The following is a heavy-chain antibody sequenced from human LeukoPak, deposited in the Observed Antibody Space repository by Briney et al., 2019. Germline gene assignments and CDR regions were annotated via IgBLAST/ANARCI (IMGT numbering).Heavy chain of an antibody. V-gene: IGHV4-39*01. D-gene: IGHD2-15*01. J-gene: IGHJ4*02. CDR3: ASRIPDCSGGSCYSTFWDY. CDR2: IYYSGST. Sequence: SETLSLTCTVSGGSISSSSYYWSWIRQPPGKGLEWIGSIYYSGSTYYNPSLKSRVTISVDTSKNQFSLKLSSVTAADTAVYYCASRIPDCSGGSCYSTFWDYWGQGTLVTVSS. CDR1: GGSISSSSYY.